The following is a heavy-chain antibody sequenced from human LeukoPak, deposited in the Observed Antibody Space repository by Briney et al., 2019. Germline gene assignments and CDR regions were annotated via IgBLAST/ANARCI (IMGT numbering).Heavy chain of an antibody. CDR3: TRSTHSIRAAGGFDY. CDR2: MHHSGST. J-gene: IGHJ4*02. CDR1: GGSISSYY. D-gene: IGHD6-13*01. V-gene: IGHV4-38-2*02. Sequence: PSETLSLTCTVSGGSISSYYWGWIRQPPGKGLEWIGSMHHSGSTFISPSLNSRVTISMQTSKNQFSLKLGSVTAADTAVYYCTRSTHSIRAAGGFDYWGQGTLVTVSS.